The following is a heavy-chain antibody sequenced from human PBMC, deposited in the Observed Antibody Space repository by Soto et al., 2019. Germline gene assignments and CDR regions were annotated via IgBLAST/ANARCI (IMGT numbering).Heavy chain of an antibody. V-gene: IGHV1-8*01. CDR2: MNPNSGNT. CDR3: SRTKDYCYYMDV. CDR1: GYTFTSYD. Sequence: QVQLVQSGAEVKKPGASVKVSCKASGYTFTSYDINWVRQATGQGLEWMGWMNPNSGNTGYAQKFQGRVTMTRNTSISTAYMELSSLRSEDTAVYYCSRTKDYCYYMDVWGKGTTVTVSS. J-gene: IGHJ6*03.